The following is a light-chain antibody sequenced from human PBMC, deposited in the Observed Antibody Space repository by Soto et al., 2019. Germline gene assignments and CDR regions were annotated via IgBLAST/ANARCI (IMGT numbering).Light chain of an antibody. CDR2: DAS. J-gene: IGKJ1*01. V-gene: IGKV1-5*01. Sequence: DIQMTQSPSSLSASVGDTVTINCRANQSVSSWLAWYQQKPGQTPKLLIYDASTLETGVPSRFAGSEAETEFTLTISGLQPDDFATYYCQQCSIYPWTFGQGTRVEIK. CDR1: QSVSSW. CDR3: QQCSIYPWT.